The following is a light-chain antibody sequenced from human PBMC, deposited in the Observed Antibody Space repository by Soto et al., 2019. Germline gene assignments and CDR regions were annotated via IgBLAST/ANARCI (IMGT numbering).Light chain of an antibody. CDR2: GAS. Sequence: DIVLTQSPATPALSPGERATLSCSAGQSVSSSYLAWYQQKPGQAPRLLIYGASSRATGIPDRFSGSGSGTDFTLTISRLEPEDFAVYYCQQYGSSPLLTFGEGTKVDIK. J-gene: IGKJ4*01. CDR3: QQYGSSPLLT. V-gene: IGKV3-20*01. CDR1: QSVSSSY.